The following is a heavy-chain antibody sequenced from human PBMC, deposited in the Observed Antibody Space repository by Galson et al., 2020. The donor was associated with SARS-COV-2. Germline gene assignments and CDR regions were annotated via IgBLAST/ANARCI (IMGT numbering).Heavy chain of an antibody. V-gene: IGHV3-7*03. D-gene: IGHD2-15*01. Sequence: GGSLRLSCEASGFGFSYYWMSWVRQAPGRGLEWVANIKHDGSEKYYVDSVKGRFTISRDNPKNSLYLQMNNLRVEDTAVYHCARVDCSGGSCYPGNYWGQGTLSPSRQ. CDR3: ARVDCSGGSCYPGNY. J-gene: IGHJ4*02. CDR1: GFGFSYYW. CDR2: IKHDGSEK.